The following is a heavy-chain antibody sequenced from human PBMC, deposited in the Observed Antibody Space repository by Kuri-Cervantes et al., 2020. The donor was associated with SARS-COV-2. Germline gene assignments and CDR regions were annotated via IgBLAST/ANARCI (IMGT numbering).Heavy chain of an antibody. J-gene: IGHJ3*02. CDR3: AISTPFRRLVVISQGWAFDI. Sequence: ASVKVSCKASGYTFTGYYMHWVRQAPGQGREWMGWINPNSGGTNYAQKFQGWDTMTRYTSISTVYMELSRLRSDDTAVYYCAISTPFRRLVVISQGWAFDIWGQGTMVTVSS. D-gene: IGHD3-22*01. CDR1: GYTFTGYY. V-gene: IGHV1-2*04. CDR2: INPNSGGT.